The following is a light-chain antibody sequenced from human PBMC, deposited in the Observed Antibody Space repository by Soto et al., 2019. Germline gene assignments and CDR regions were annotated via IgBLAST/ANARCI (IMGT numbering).Light chain of an antibody. J-gene: IGLJ2*01. CDR3: SSYTSRTTFVI. CDR2: EVS. Sequence: QSVLTQPASVSGSPGQSITISCTGTSSDIGGYNYVSWYQHHPGKAPKLMIYEVSNQPSGVSNRFSGSKSGNTASLTISGLQAEDEADYHCSSYTSRTTFVIFGGGNKVTVL. V-gene: IGLV2-14*01. CDR1: SSDIGGYNY.